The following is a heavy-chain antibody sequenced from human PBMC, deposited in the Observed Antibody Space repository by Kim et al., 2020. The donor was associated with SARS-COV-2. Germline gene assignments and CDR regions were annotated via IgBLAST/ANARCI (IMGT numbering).Heavy chain of an antibody. J-gene: IGHJ4*02. CDR1: GFTFSSYA. CDR2: ISYDGSNK. V-gene: IGHV3-30*04. D-gene: IGHD2-8*01. Sequence: GGSLRLSCAASGFTFSSYAMHWVRQAPGKGLEWVAVISYDGSNKYYADSVKGRFTISRDNSKNTLYLQMNSLRAEDTAVYYCARVRQHQPLLVLMIDYWGQGTLVTVSS. CDR3: ARVRQHQPLLVLMIDY.